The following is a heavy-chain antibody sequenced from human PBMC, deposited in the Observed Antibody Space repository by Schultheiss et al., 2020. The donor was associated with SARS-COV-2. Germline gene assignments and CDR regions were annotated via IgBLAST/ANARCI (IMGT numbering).Heavy chain of an antibody. CDR1: GGSISSYY. CDR2: IYYSGST. CDR3: ARSYYGSGSHLDY. V-gene: IGHV4-59*12. Sequence: SETLSLTCTVSGGSISSYYWSWIRQPPGNGLEWIGYIYYSGSTNYNPSLKSRVAISKDTSKNQVSLKLTSVTAADTAVYYCARSYYGSGSHLDYWGQGTLVTVSS. J-gene: IGHJ4*02. D-gene: IGHD3-10*01.